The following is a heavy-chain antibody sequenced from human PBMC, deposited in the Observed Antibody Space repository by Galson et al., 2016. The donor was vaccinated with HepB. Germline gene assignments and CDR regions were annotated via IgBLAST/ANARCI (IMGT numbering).Heavy chain of an antibody. CDR3: VRNLPHTGDFVS. CDR1: GGTFSSYD. V-gene: IGHV1-69*13. J-gene: IGHJ5*01. D-gene: IGHD3-10*01. Sequence: SVKVSCKASGGTFSSYDISWVRQAPGQGLEWMGGIIPMFGTANYAQKFQGRVTITADESTSTAYMELSSLRSEDTAVYYCVRNLPHTGDFVSWGQGTLVTVSS. CDR2: IIPMFGTA.